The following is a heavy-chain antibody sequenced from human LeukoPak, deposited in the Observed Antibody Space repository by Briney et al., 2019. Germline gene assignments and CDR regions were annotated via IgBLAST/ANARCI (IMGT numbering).Heavy chain of an antibody. Sequence: ASVKVSCKASGYTFTGYYMHLVRQAPGQGLEWMGWINPNSGGTNYAQKFQGRVTMTRDTSISTAYMELSRLRSDDTAVYYCARDPYGDYGTSDYWGQGTLVTVSS. CDR1: GYTFTGYY. CDR2: INPNSGGT. CDR3: ARDPYGDYGTSDY. J-gene: IGHJ4*02. V-gene: IGHV1-2*02. D-gene: IGHD4-17*01.